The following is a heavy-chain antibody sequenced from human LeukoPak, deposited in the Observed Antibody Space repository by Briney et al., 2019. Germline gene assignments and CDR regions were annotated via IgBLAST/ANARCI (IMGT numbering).Heavy chain of an antibody. CDR1: GGSISSYY. V-gene: IGHV4-59*08. CDR2: IYYSGST. D-gene: IGHD6-13*01. Sequence: ETLSLTCTVSGGSISSYYWSWIRQPPGKGLEWIGYIYYSGSTNYNPSLKSRVTISVDTSKNQFSLKLSSVTAADTAVYYCAGNAAGTAFDIWGQGTMVTVSS. J-gene: IGHJ3*02. CDR3: AGNAAGTAFDI.